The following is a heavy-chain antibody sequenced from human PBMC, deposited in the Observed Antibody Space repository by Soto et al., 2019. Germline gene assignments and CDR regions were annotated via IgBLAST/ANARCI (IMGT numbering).Heavy chain of an antibody. Sequence: ASVKVSCKVSGSTLTALSMHWVRQAPGKGLEWMGGFDPEDGETIYAQKFQGRVTMTEDTSTDTAYMELSSLRSEDTAVYYCAPSGALMGYYDGSGSNYYGMDVWGQGTTVTVS. CDR2: FDPEDGET. CDR1: GSTLTALS. V-gene: IGHV1-24*01. CDR3: APSGALMGYYDGSGSNYYGMDV. D-gene: IGHD3-10*01. J-gene: IGHJ6*02.